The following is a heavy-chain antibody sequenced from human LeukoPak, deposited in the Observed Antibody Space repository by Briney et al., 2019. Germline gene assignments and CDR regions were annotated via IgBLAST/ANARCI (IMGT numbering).Heavy chain of an antibody. CDR2: ISYDGSNK. CDR1: GFTFSSYG. Sequence: GRSLRLSCAASGFTFSSYGMHWVRQAPGKGLEWVAVISYDGSNKYYADSVKGRFTISRDNSKNTLYLQMNSLRAEDTAVYCCAKDTSGPFDYWGQGTLVTVSS. V-gene: IGHV3-30*18. D-gene: IGHD3-3*01. CDR3: AKDTSGPFDY. J-gene: IGHJ4*02.